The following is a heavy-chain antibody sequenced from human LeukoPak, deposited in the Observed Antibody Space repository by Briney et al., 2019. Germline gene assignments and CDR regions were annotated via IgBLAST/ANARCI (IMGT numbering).Heavy chain of an antibody. Sequence: PGGSLRLSCAASGFTFSSYAMSWVRQTPGKGLEWVSAISGSGGSTYYADSVEGRFTISRDNSNNTLYLQMNSLRAEDTAVYYCAKAPDYGDYSWFDPWGQGTLVTVSS. J-gene: IGHJ5*02. CDR3: AKAPDYGDYSWFDP. CDR2: ISGSGGST. D-gene: IGHD4-17*01. CDR1: GFTFSSYA. V-gene: IGHV3-23*01.